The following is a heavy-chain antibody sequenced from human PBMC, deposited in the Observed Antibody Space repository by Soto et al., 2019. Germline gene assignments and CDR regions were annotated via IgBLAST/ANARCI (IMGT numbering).Heavy chain of an antibody. D-gene: IGHD7-27*01. CDR3: AKDIATGDGDYYFDY. J-gene: IGHJ4*02. Sequence: GGSLRLSCAASGFTFSSYGMHWVRQAPGKGLEWVAVTSYDGSNKYYADSVKGRFTISRDNSKNTLYLQMNSLRAEDTAVYYCAKDIATGDGDYYFDYWGQGTLVTVSS. V-gene: IGHV3-30*18. CDR1: GFTFSSYG. CDR2: TSYDGSNK.